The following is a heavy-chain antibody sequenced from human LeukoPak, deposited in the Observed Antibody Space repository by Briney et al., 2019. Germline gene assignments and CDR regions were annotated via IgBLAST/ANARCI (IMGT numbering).Heavy chain of an antibody. CDR2: IIPILGIA. D-gene: IGHD5-18*01. V-gene: IGHV1-69*04. Sequence: ASVKVSCKASGYTFNSYGISWVRQAPGQGLEWMGRIIPILGIANYAQKFQGRVTITADKSTSTAYMELSSLRSEDTAVYYCARNNEGYSYGAFDYWGQGTLVTVSS. CDR3: ARNNEGYSYGAFDY. J-gene: IGHJ4*02. CDR1: GYTFNSYG.